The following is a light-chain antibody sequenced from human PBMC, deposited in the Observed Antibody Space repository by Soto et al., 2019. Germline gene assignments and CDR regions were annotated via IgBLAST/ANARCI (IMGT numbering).Light chain of an antibody. CDR2: GAS. V-gene: IGKV3-15*01. Sequence: EIVMTQSPATLSVSPGERATLSCRASQSISSDLAWYQQKPGQAPRLLIYGASTRATGIPARFSGSGSGTEFTLTISSLQSEDSAVYLCQQYSDWPRTFGQGTKVDIK. CDR3: QQYSDWPRT. CDR1: QSISSD. J-gene: IGKJ1*01.